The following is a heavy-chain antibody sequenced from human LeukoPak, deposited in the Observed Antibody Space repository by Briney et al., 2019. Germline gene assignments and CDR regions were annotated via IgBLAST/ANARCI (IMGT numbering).Heavy chain of an antibody. V-gene: IGHV1-18*01. D-gene: IGHD5-12*01. J-gene: IGHJ5*02. CDR2: ISAYNGNT. CDR1: GYTFTSYG. CDR3: ARAGGSGYDSPFDP. Sequence: ASVKVSCKASGYTFTSYGISWVRQAPGQGLEWMGWISAYNGNTNYARKLQGRVTMTTDTSTSTAYMELRNLSSDDTAVYYCARAGGSGYDSPFDPWGQGTLVTVSS.